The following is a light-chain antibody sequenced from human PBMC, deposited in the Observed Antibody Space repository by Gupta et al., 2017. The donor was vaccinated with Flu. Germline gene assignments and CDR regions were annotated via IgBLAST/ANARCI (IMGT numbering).Light chain of an antibody. CDR2: GNS. J-gene: IGLJ3*02. V-gene: IGLV1-40*01. Sequence: QSVLTHPPSVSGPPGQRVTISCTGSSSNIGAGSDVHWYQQLPGTAPKLLIYGNSNRPSGVPDRFSGSKSGTSASLAITGLQAEEEADYYCQSYDSSLSGLWVFGGGTKLTVL. CDR1: SSNIGAGSD. CDR3: QSYDSSLSGLWV.